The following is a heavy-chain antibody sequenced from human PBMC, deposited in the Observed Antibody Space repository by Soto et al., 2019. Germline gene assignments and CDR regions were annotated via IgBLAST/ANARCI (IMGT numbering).Heavy chain of an antibody. Sequence: GGSLRLSCAASGFTVSSNYMSWVRQAPGKGLEWVSVIYSGGSTYYADSVKGRFTISRHNSKNTLYLQMNSLRAEDTAVYYCASSMYYYDSSGYYYFDYWGQGTLVTVSS. CDR2: IYSGGST. J-gene: IGHJ4*02. V-gene: IGHV3-53*04. CDR3: ASSMYYYDSSGYYYFDY. CDR1: GFTVSSNY. D-gene: IGHD3-22*01.